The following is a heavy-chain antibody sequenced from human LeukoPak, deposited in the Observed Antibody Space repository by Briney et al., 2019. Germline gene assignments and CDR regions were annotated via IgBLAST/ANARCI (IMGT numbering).Heavy chain of an antibody. CDR3: ARLYNYYFDY. J-gene: IGHJ4*02. D-gene: IGHD1-1*01. V-gene: IGHV4-39*07. Sequence: SETLSLTCTVSGGSISSSNYYWGWIRQPPGKGLEWIGSIYYSGSTYYNPSLKSRVTISVDTSKNQFSLKLSSVTAADTAVYYCARLYNYYFDYWGQGTLVTVSS. CDR2: IYYSGST. CDR1: GGSISSSNYY.